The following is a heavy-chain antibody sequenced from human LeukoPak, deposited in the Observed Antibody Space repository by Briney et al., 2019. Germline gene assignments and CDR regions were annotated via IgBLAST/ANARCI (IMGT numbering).Heavy chain of an antibody. Sequence: SVKVSCKAAGGTFSSYAISWVRQAPGQGLEWMGGIIPIFGTANYAQKFQGRVTITTDESTSTAYMELSSLRSEDTAVYYCARLGYCSSTSCYTDWFDPWGQGALVTVSS. CDR1: GGTFSSYA. D-gene: IGHD2-2*02. CDR3: ARLGYCSSTSCYTDWFDP. V-gene: IGHV1-69*05. CDR2: IIPIFGTA. J-gene: IGHJ5*02.